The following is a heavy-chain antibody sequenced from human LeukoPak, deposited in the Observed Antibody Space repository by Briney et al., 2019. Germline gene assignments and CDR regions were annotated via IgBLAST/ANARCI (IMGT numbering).Heavy chain of an antibody. D-gene: IGHD4-17*01. CDR2: ISSSSSYI. J-gene: IGHJ4*02. V-gene: IGHV3-21*01. CDR1: GFTFSSYS. CDR3: ARDFRSGDLFDY. Sequence: GGSLRLSCAASGFTFSSYSMNWVRRAPGKGLEWVSSISSSSSYIYYADSVKGRFTISRDNAKNSLYLQMNSLRAEDTAVYYCARDFRSGDLFDYWGQGTLVTVSS.